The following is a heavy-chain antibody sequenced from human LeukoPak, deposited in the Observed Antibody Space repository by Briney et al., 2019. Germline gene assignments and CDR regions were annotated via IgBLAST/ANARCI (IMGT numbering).Heavy chain of an antibody. Sequence: GGSLRLSCVASGFDVNDNFMLWIRQAPGQGLEWISIIYASGGAFHSESVKGRFSAFRDTSKNTIFLQMNNLRAADTAMYYCVSRHDYWGQGTLVTVSS. D-gene: IGHD6-6*01. CDR3: VSRHDY. CDR1: GFDVNDNF. J-gene: IGHJ4*02. V-gene: IGHV3-53*01. CDR2: IYASGGA.